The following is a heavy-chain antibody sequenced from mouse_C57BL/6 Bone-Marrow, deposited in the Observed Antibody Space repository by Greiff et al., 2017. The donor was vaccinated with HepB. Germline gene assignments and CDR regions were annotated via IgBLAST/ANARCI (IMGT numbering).Heavy chain of an antibody. CDR1: EYEFPSHD. Sequence: DVMLVESGGGLVQPGESLKLSCESNEYEFPSHDMSWVRKTPEKRLELVAAINSDGGSTYYPDTMESRFIISRDNTKKTLYLQMSSLRSEDTALYYCARHSYGSSYGNAMDYWGQGTLVTVSA. CDR3: ARHSYGSSYGNAMDY. V-gene: IGHV5-2*01. J-gene: IGHJ3*01. CDR2: INSDGGST. D-gene: IGHD1-1*01.